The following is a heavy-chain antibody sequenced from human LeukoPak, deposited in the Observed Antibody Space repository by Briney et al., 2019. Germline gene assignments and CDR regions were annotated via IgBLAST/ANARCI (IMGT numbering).Heavy chain of an antibody. D-gene: IGHD1-1*01. CDR2: INERGTDS. Sequence: GGSLRLSCAASGFTFRSYSMNWVRQPPGMGLVWVSRINERGTDSMYAESVKGRFTISRDNAKNTVYLQMNSLRAEDTAVYYCVRDETLWTLDWWGQGTLVSVSS. V-gene: IGHV3-74*03. CDR1: GFTFRSYS. CDR3: VRDETLWTLDW. J-gene: IGHJ4*02.